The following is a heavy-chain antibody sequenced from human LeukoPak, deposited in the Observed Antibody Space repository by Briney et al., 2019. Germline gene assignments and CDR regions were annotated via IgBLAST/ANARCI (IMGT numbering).Heavy chain of an antibody. CDR3: TTRGGSFSIFDH. CDR2: IKSKTDGGTT. D-gene: IGHD1-26*01. V-gene: IGHV3-15*01. CDR1: GFTFSDAW. Sequence: GGSLRLSCAASGFTFSDAWMSWVRQAPGKGLEWVGRIKSKTDGGTTDYAAPVKGRFTISRDDSKNTLYLQMSSLKTEDTAVYYCTTRGGSFSIFDHWGQGTLVTVSS. J-gene: IGHJ4*02.